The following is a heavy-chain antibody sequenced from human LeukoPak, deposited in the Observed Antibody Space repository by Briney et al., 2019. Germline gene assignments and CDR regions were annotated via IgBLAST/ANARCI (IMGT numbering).Heavy chain of an antibody. J-gene: IGHJ4*02. CDR2: ISGSGGGT. D-gene: IGHD3-10*01. CDR1: GFTFSTYA. CDR3: AKDRGWFGGSLANFDD. Sequence: GGSLRLSCAASGFTFSTYAMSWVRQAAGKGLEWVSLISGSGGGTYYADSVKGRFTISRDNSKNKLFLQMNSLRAEDTAVYYCAKDRGWFGGSLANFDDWGQGTLVTVSS. V-gene: IGHV3-23*01.